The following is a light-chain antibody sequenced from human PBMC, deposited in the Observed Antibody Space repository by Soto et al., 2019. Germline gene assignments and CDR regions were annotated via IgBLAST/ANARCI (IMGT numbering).Light chain of an antibody. Sequence: QSALTQPRSVSGSPGQSVTISCTGTSNDVGRFDYVSWYQQHPGKAPKVIIYDVNERPSGVPNRFSGSKSGNTASLTISGLQADDEADYYCCSYAGSSTPYVFGTGIKVTVL. J-gene: IGLJ1*01. CDR2: DVN. CDR3: CSYAGSSTPYV. V-gene: IGLV2-11*01. CDR1: SNDVGRFDY.